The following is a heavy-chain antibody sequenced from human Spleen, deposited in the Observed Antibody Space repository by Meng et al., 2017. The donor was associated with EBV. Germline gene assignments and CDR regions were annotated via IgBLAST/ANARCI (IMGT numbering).Heavy chain of an antibody. D-gene: IGHD4-17*01. CDR2: IYHSGPT. CDR3: ARGDRASMTTVTSLVY. CDR1: GASISSSNW. J-gene: IGHJ4*02. V-gene: IGHV4-4*02. Sequence: VHLQEPGPGLVKPSGPLPLTCAGSGASISSSNWWTWVRQPPGKGLEWIGEIYHSGPTNYNPSLKSRVTMSVDKSKNQFSLKMNSVTAADAAVYYCARGDRASMTTVTSLVYWGQGTLVTVSS.